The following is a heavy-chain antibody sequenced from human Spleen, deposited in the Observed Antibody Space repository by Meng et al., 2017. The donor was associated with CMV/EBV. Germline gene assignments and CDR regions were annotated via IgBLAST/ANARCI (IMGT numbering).Heavy chain of an antibody. V-gene: IGHV3-11*01. J-gene: IGHJ3*02. D-gene: IGHD1-14*01. CDR2: ISKAGSTI. Sequence: VSFVGSGFSFSDYYMNWLRQAPGKGPELVSFISKAGSTIFYADSVKGRFTISRDTAKNSLSLQMNSLKVEDTAVYYCVRGAGAFDIWGRGTVVTVSS. CDR1: GFSFSDYY. CDR3: VRGAGAFDI.